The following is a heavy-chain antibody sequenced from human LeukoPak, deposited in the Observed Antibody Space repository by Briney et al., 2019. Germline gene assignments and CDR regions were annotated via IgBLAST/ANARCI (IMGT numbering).Heavy chain of an antibody. J-gene: IGHJ5*02. D-gene: IGHD2-21*02. Sequence: ASVKVSCKASGYIFTDYYMHWVRQAPGQGLEWMGWINPNSGGTNYAQKFQGRVTMTRDTSISTAYMELSRLRSDDTAVYYCATSGAYCGGDCYSGNWFDPWGQGTLVTVSS. CDR1: GYIFTDYY. V-gene: IGHV1-2*02. CDR3: ATSGAYCGGDCYSGNWFDP. CDR2: INPNSGGT.